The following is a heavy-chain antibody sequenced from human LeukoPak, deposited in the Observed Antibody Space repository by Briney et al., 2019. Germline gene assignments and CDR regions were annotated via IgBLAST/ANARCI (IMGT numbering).Heavy chain of an antibody. CDR1: GFTFSSYA. Sequence: PGGSLRLSCAASGFTFSSYAMHWVRQAPGKGLEWVAVISYDGSNKYYADSVKGRFTISRDNAKNSLYLQMNSLRAEDTAVYYCARDKDQYSGYGDGLFDYWGQGTLVTVSS. CDR3: ARDKDQYSGYGDGLFDY. D-gene: IGHD5-12*01. V-gene: IGHV3-30*04. CDR2: ISYDGSNK. J-gene: IGHJ4*02.